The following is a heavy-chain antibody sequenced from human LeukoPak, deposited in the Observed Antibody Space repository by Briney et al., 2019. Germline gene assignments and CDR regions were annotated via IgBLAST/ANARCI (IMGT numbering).Heavy chain of an antibody. CDR3: ARAPYYDFWSAGFDP. CDR2: MNPNSGNI. Sequence: GASVKVSCKASGYTFTSYDINWVRQATGQGLEWMGWMNPNSGNIGYAQKFQGRVTMTRNTSISTAYMELSSLRSEDTAVYYCARAPYYDFWSAGFDPWGQGTLVAVSS. J-gene: IGHJ5*02. V-gene: IGHV1-8*01. D-gene: IGHD3-3*01. CDR1: GYTFTSYD.